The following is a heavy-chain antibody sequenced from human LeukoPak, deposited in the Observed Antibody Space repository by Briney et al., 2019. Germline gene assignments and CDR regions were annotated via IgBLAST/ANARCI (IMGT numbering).Heavy chain of an antibody. V-gene: IGHV3-13*01. CDR1: GFTFSSYD. J-gene: IGHJ3*02. CDR2: IGTAGDT. CDR3: ARDIPNYYDSSGTGDAFDI. D-gene: IGHD3-22*01. Sequence: PGGSLRLSCAASGFTFSSYDMHWVRQATGKGLEWVSAIGTAGDTYYPGSVKGRFTISRENAKNSLYLQMNSLRAGDTAVYYCARDIPNYYDSSGTGDAFDIWGQGTMVTVSS.